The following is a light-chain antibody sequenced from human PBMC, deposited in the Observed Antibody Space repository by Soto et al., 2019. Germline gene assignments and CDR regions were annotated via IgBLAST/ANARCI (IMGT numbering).Light chain of an antibody. V-gene: IGKV1-5*03. J-gene: IGKJ1*01. CDR2: KAS. CDR3: QQYNSYWT. Sequence: DIQMTQSPSTLSASVGDTVTITCRASESIDNWLAWYQQKPGKAPKLLIYKASSLESGVPSRFSGGGSGTEFTLTISSLQPDDFATYYCQQYNSYWTFGQGTKVDIK. CDR1: ESIDNW.